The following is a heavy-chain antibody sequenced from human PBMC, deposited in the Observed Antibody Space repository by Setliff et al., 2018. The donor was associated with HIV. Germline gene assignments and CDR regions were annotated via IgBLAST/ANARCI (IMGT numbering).Heavy chain of an antibody. CDR2: INTNGGST. D-gene: IGHD3-22*01. J-gene: IGHJ4*02. CDR3: ARGDTGVYYYVYPDF. Sequence: PGGSLRLSCSASGFTFRSFAMHWVRQAPGKGLEYISSINTNGGSTYYAESLKDRFTISRDNSKNTLYLHMNGLRAEDTAVYYCARGDTGVYYYVYPDFWGQGTLVTVSS. CDR1: GFTFRSFA. V-gene: IGHV3-64*04.